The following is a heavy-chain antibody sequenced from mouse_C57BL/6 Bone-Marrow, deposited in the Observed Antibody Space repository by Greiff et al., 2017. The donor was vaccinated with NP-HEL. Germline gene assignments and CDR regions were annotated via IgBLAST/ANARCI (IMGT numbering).Heavy chain of an antibody. V-gene: IGHV5-9-1*02. CDR3: TSGYLRNYSYYFDN. Sequence: EVQGVESGAGLVKPGGSLKLSCAASGFTFSSYAMSWVRQTPEKRLEWVAYISSGGDYIYYADTVKGRFTISRDNARNTLYLKMSSLKSEDTATYYCTSGYLRNYSYYFDNWGQGTTLTVSS. D-gene: IGHD2-1*01. CDR2: ISSGGDYI. J-gene: IGHJ2*01. CDR1: GFTFSSYA.